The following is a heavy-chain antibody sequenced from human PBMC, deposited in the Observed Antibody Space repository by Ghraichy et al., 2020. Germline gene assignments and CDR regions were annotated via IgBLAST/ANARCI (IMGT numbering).Heavy chain of an antibody. CDR1: GYTFTSYY. V-gene: IGHV1-46*01. CDR2: INPSGGST. CDR3: ARDQGGSYDYYYYGMDV. Sequence: ASVKVSCKASGYTFTSYYMHWVRQAPGQGLEWMGIINPSGGSTSYAQKFQGRVTMTRDTSTSTVYMELSSLRSEDTAVYYCARDQGGSYDYYYYGMDVWGQGTTVTVSS. J-gene: IGHJ6*02. D-gene: IGHD1-26*01.